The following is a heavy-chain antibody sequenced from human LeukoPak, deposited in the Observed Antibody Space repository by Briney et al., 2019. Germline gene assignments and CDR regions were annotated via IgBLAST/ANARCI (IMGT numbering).Heavy chain of an antibody. CDR3: ARGIVGGATNNY. Sequence: SETLSLTCAVYGGSFSGYYWSWIRQPPGKGLEWIGEINHSGSTNYNPSLKSRVTISVDTSKNQFSLKLSPVTAADTAVYYCARGIVGGATNNYWGQGTLVTVSS. V-gene: IGHV4-34*01. CDR2: INHSGST. D-gene: IGHD1-26*01. J-gene: IGHJ4*02. CDR1: GGSFSGYY.